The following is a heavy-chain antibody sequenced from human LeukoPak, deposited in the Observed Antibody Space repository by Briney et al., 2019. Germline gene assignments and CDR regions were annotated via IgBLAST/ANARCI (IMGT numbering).Heavy chain of an antibody. CDR2: INPNSGGA. Sequence: GASVKVSCKASGYTFTGYYMHWVRQAPGQGFEWMGWINPNSGGAHYAQKFQDRVTMTRDTSISTAYMELKSLRSDDTAVYYCAREGAAAEDVNWFDPWGQGTLVTVSS. CDR3: AREGAAAEDVNWFDP. J-gene: IGHJ5*02. V-gene: IGHV1-2*02. D-gene: IGHD6-25*01. CDR1: GYTFTGYY.